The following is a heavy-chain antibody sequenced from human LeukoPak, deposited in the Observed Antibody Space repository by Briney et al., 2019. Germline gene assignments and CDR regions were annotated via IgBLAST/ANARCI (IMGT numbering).Heavy chain of an antibody. J-gene: IGHJ5*02. Sequence: PSETLSLTCTVSGGSISRYYWSWIRQPPGKGLEWIGYIYYSGSTNYNPSLKSRVTISVDTSKNQFSLKLSSVTAADTAVHYCARDRYGSGSYYAPRWTDNWFDPWGQGTLVTVSS. V-gene: IGHV4-59*01. CDR3: ARDRYGSGSYYAPRWTDNWFDP. CDR1: GGSISRYY. CDR2: IYYSGST. D-gene: IGHD3-10*01.